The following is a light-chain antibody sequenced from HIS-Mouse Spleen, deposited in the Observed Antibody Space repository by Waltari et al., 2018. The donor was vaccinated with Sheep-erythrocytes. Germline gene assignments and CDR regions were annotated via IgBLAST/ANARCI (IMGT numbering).Light chain of an antibody. CDR1: ALPKKY. J-gene: IGLJ3*02. CDR2: EDS. CDR3: YSTDSSGNHSRV. V-gene: IGLV3-10*01. Sequence: SYELTQPPSVSVSPGQTARITCSGDALPKKYAYWYQQKSGQAPVLVIYEDSKRPSGNRERFSGSSSGTMATLTISGAQVEDEADYYCYSTDSSGNHSRVFGGGTKLTVL.